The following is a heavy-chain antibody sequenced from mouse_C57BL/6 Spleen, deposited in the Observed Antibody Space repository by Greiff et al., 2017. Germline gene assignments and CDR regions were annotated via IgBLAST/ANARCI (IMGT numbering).Heavy chain of an antibody. D-gene: IGHD1-1*01. V-gene: IGHV1-61*01. CDR2: IYPSDSET. J-gene: IGHJ4*01. CDR3: ARWAGSSYYYAMDY. Sequence: QVQLQQPGAELVRPGSSVKLSCKASGYTFTSYWMDWVKQRPGQGLEWIGNIYPSDSETHYNQKFKDKATLTVDKSSSTAYMQLSSLTSEDSAVYYCARWAGSSYYYAMDYWGQGTSVTVSS. CDR1: GYTFTSYW.